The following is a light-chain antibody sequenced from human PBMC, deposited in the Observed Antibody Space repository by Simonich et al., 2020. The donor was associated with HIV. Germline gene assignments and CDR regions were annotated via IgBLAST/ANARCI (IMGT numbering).Light chain of an antibody. CDR2: GAS. Sequence: EIVMTQSPATLSVSPGERATPSCRASQSVSSNLAWYQQKPGQSPRLLIDGASTRAAGIPARFSGSGSGTEFSLTISSLKSEDFVVYHCQQYNNWPNTFGQGTKLEIK. CDR3: QQYNNWPNT. V-gene: IGKV3-15*01. J-gene: IGKJ2*01. CDR1: QSVSSN.